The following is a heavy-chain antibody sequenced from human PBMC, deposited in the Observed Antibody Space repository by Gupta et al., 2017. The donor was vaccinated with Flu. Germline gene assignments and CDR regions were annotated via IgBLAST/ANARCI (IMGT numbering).Heavy chain of an antibody. V-gene: IGHV3-23*01. CDR2: ISGSGGST. Sequence: EVQLLESGGGLVQPGGSLRLSCAASGFTFSSYAMSWVRQAPGKGLEWVSAISGSGGSTYYADSVKGRFTISRDNSKNTLYLQMNSLRAEDTAVYYCAKDRLNSGWSKSNWFDPWGQGTLVTVSS. D-gene: IGHD6-19*01. CDR3: AKDRLNSGWSKSNWFDP. CDR1: GFTFSSYA. J-gene: IGHJ5*02.